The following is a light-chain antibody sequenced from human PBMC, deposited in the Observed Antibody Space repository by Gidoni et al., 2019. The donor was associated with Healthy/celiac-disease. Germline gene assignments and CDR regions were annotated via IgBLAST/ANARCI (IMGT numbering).Light chain of an antibody. CDR3: QQYGSSPQP. J-gene: IGKJ2*01. Sequence: EIVLTQSPGTLSLSPGERATLSCRASQSVSSSYLAWYQRKPGQAPMLLIYGASSRSTGIPDRFSGSGSGTYFTLTISSLEPEDFAVYYCQQYGSSPQPFGQGTKLEIK. CDR1: QSVSSSY. V-gene: IGKV3-20*01. CDR2: GAS.